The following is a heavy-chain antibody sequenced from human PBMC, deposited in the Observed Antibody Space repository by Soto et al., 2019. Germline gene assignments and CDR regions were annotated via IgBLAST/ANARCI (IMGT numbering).Heavy chain of an antibody. CDR3: VGGNEYYYYYGMDV. V-gene: IGHV4-39*01. J-gene: IGHJ6*02. CDR2: IYYSGST. D-gene: IGHD1-1*01. Sequence: LSLTCTVSGGSISSSSYYWGWIRQPPGKGLEWIGSIYYSGSTYYNPSLKSRVTISVDTSKNQFSLKLSSVTAADTAVYYCVGGNEYYYYYGMDVWGQGTTVTAP. CDR1: GGSISSSSYY.